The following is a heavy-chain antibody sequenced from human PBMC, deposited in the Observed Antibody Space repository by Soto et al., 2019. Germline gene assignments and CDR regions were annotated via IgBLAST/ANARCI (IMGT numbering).Heavy chain of an antibody. CDR1: GFTFSSYW. CDR2: IKQDGSEK. CDR3: ARVGYSGSYYYFDY. V-gene: IGHV3-7*03. D-gene: IGHD1-26*01. Sequence: GGSLRLSCAASGFTFSSYWMSWVRQAPGKGLEWVANIKQDGSEKYYVDSVKGRFTISRDNAKNSLYLQMNSLRAEDTAVYYCARVGYSGSYYYFDYWGQGTLVTVSS. J-gene: IGHJ4*02.